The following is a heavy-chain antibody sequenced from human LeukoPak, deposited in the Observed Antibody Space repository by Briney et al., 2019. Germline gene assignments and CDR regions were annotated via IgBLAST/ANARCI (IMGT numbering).Heavy chain of an antibody. V-gene: IGHV3-48*03. CDR2: ISSSGNSI. CDR1: GFTFSSYE. D-gene: IGHD6-13*01. CDR3: ARDQVSIAGTGIDY. J-gene: IGHJ4*02. Sequence: GGSLRLSCAASGFTFSSYEMNWVRQAPGKGLEWVSYISSSGNSISYADSVKGRFTISRDNAKNSLFLQMNSLRAEDTAVYYCARDQVSIAGTGIDYWGQGTLVTVSS.